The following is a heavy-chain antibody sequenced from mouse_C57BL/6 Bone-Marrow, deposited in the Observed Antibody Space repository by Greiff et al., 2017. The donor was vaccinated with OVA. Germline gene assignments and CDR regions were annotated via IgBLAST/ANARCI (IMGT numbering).Heavy chain of an antibody. J-gene: IGHJ3*01. Sequence: QVHVKQSGAELARPGASVKMSCKASGYTFTSYTMHWVKQRPGQGLEWIGYINPSSGYTKYNQKFKDKATLTADKSSSTAYMQLSSLTSEDSAVYYCARRRGFAYWGQGTLVTVSA. CDR1: GYTFTSYT. CDR2: INPSSGYT. V-gene: IGHV1-4*01. CDR3: ARRRGFAY.